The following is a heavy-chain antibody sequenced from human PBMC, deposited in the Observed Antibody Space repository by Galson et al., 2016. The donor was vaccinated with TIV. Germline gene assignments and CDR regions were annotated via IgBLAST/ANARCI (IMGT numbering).Heavy chain of an antibody. V-gene: IGHV1-2*04. Sequence: SVKVSCKASGYTFTEYYIHWVRQAPGQGLEWMGWINPNSGGTMYAQKFQGWVTMTRDTSITTAYMELSRLKSDDTAVYYCAKIGQEHDAFDIWGQETMVTVFS. CDR3: AKIGQEHDAFDI. J-gene: IGHJ3*02. CDR1: GYTFTEYY. D-gene: IGHD1/OR15-1a*01. CDR2: INPNSGGT.